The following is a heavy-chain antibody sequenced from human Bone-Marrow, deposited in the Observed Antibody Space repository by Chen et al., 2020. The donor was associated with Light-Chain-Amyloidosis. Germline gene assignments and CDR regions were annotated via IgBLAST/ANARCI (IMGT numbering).Heavy chain of an antibody. CDR1: VFTFTRHG. D-gene: IGHD3-3*01. Sequence: VQLADSGGGVVQAGGSLSLSCAATVFTFTRHGMHWVRQLPGTGREWVAFIRYDGSNKYYADSVKCRFTISRDNSKNTLYLQMNSLRAEDTAVYYCAKENNEWLYFFDYWGQGTLVTVSS. CDR2: IRYDGSNK. CDR3: AKENNEWLYFFDY. J-gene: IGHJ4*02. V-gene: IGHV3-30*02.